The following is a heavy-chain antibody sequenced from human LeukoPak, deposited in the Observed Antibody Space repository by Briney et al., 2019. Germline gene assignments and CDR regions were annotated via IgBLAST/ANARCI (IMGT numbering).Heavy chain of an antibody. D-gene: IGHD3-10*01. CDR2: ISYDGSNK. V-gene: IGHV3-30-3*01. Sequence: PGGSLRLSCAASGXTFSSYAMHWVRQAPGKGLEWVAVISYDGSNKYYADSVKGRFTISRDNSKNTLYLQMNSLRAEDTAVYYCAREYYYGSGASATSWFDPWGQGTLVTVSS. CDR1: GXTFSSYA. CDR3: AREYYYGSGASATSWFDP. J-gene: IGHJ5*02.